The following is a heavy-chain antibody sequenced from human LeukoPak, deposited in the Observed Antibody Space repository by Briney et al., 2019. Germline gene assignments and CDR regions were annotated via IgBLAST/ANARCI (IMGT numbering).Heavy chain of an antibody. CDR1: GFTLSSYG. Sequence: PGGSLRLSCAVSGFTLSSYGMRWVRQAPGKGLEWVALIGYDGTNEYYADSVKGRFTISRDNSKNTLYLQMKSLRVQGTAVYYCARDFYCSRTSCYAPSFDYWGQGTLVTVSS. CDR2: IGYDGTNE. CDR3: ARDFYCSRTSCYAPSFDY. D-gene: IGHD2-2*01. J-gene: IGHJ4*02. V-gene: IGHV3-33*01.